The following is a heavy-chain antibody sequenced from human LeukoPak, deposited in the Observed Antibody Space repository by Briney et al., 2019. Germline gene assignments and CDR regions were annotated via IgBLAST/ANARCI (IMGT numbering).Heavy chain of an antibody. J-gene: IGHJ6*03. D-gene: IGHD2-2*01. CDR3: ARNGLGYCSSTSCYYYYYYYMDV. CDR1: GGSFSGYY. V-gene: IGHV4-34*01. CDR2: IYHSGST. Sequence: SETLSLTCAVYGGSFSGYYWSWIRQPPGKGLEWIGSIYHSGSTYYNPSLKSRVTISVDTSKNQFSLKLSSVTAADTAVYYCARNGLGYCSSTSCYYYYYYYMDVWGKGTTVTVSS.